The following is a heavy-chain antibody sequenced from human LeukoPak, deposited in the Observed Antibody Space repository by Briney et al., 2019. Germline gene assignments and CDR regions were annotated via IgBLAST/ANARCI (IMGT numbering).Heavy chain of an antibody. J-gene: IGHJ4*02. D-gene: IGHD5-18*01. Sequence: PSETLSLTCAVYGGSFSGYYWSWIRQPPGKGLEWIGEIHHSGSTNYNPSLKSRVTISVDTSKNQFSLKLSSVTAADTAVYYCARGATWIQLWLQFPEYFDYWGQGTLVTVSS. CDR3: ARGATWIQLWLQFPEYFDY. V-gene: IGHV4-34*01. CDR1: GGSFSGYY. CDR2: IHHSGST.